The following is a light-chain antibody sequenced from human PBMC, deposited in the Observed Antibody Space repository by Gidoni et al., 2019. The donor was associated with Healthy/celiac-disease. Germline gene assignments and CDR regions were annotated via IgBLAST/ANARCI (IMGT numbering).Light chain of an antibody. CDR1: QSVLYSSNNKNY. J-gene: IGKJ1*01. V-gene: IGKV4-1*01. CDR2: WAS. Sequence: DIVMTQSPDSLAVSLGERATINCKSSQSVLYSSNNKNYLAWYQPKPGQPPKLLICWASTRESGVPDRFSGSGSGTDFTLTISSLQAEDVAVYYCQQYYSTPLTFGQGTKVEIK. CDR3: QQYYSTPLT.